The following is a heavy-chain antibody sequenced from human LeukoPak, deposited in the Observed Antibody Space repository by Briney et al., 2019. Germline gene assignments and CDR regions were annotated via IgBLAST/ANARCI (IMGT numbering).Heavy chain of an antibody. CDR3: ARGPSTYYDFWSGHQY. D-gene: IGHD3-3*01. V-gene: IGHV4-39*07. CDR1: GGSISSSSYY. J-gene: IGHJ4*02. Sequence: SETLSLTCTVSGGSISSSSYYWGWIRQPPGKGLEWIGEINHSGSTNYNPSLKSRVTISVDTSKNQFSLKLSSVTAADTAVYYCARGPSTYYDFWSGHQYWGQGTLVTVSS. CDR2: INHSGST.